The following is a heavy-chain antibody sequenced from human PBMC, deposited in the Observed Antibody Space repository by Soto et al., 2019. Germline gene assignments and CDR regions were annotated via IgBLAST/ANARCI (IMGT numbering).Heavy chain of an antibody. D-gene: IGHD2-8*01. J-gene: IGHJ6*04. CDR3: ARGDSTDCSNGVCSFFYNHDMDV. CDR1: GYSFTDYH. Sequence: SLPVSCKASGYSFTDYHIHWVRQAPGQGLEWLGRINPKSGGTSTAQKFQGWVTMTTDTSISTASMELTRLTSDEKAIYYCARGDSTDCSNGVCSFFYNHDMDVWGKGTTVNVAS. V-gene: IGHV1-2*04. CDR2: INPKSGGT.